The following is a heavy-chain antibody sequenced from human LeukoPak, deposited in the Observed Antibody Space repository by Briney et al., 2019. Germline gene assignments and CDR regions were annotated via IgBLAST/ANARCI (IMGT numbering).Heavy chain of an antibody. D-gene: IGHD3-22*01. CDR3: ARAGDSSGYSDY. Sequence: PSETLSLTCAVYGGSFSGYYWSWIRHPPGKGLEWIGEINHSGSTNYNTSLKSRVTISVDTSKNQFSLKLSSVTAADTAVYYCARAGDSSGYSDYWGQGTLVTVSS. J-gene: IGHJ4*02. CDR1: GGSFSGYY. CDR2: INHSGST. V-gene: IGHV4-34*01.